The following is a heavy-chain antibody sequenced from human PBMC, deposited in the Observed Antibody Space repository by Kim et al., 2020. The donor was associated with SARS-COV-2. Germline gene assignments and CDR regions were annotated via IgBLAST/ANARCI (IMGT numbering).Heavy chain of an antibody. Sequence: GGSLRLSCVASGFTFSDHYMDWVRQAPGKGLEWVGRIRNKANSYTTEYAASVKGRFTISRDDSKNSLYLQMNSLKIGDTAVYYCARAFSSSWSGTYFDYWGQGTLVTVSS. J-gene: IGHJ4*02. D-gene: IGHD6-13*01. CDR3: ARAFSSSWSGTYFDY. CDR1: GFTFSDHY. V-gene: IGHV3-72*01. CDR2: IRNKANSYTT.